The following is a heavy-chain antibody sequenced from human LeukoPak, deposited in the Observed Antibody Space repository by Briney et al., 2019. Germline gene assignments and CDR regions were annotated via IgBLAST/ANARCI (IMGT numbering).Heavy chain of an antibody. CDR2: ISAYNGNT. CDR1: GYTFTSYG. V-gene: IGHV1-18*01. D-gene: IGHD6-13*01. J-gene: IGHJ6*03. CDR3: ARVGAAAGYYYYYYMDV. Sequence: ASVKVSCKASGYTFTSYGISWVRQAPGQGLEWMGWISAYNGNTNYAQKLQGRVTMTTDTSTSTAYMELRSLRSDDTAVYYCARVGAAAGYYYYYYMDVWGKGTTVTVSS.